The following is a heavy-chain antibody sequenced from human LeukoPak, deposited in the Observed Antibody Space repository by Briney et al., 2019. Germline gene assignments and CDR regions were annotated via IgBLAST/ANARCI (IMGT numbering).Heavy chain of an antibody. CDR3: ARDRKTSYYYYYMDV. Sequence: ASVKVSCKASGGTFSSYAISWVRQAPGQGLEWMGGIIPIFGTANYAQKFQGRVTITADKSTSTAYMELSSLRSEDTAVYYCARDRKTSYYYYYMDVWGKGTTVTVSS. CDR2: IIPIFGTA. CDR1: GGTFSSYA. J-gene: IGHJ6*03. V-gene: IGHV1-69*06.